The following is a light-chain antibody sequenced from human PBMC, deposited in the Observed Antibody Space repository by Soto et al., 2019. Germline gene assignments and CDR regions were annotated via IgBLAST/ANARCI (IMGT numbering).Light chain of an antibody. J-gene: IGKJ4*01. CDR2: ATS. CDR3: QQANSFPHT. Sequence: IQMTQSPSSVSASVGDRVIITCRASQDVSRWLAWYQQKPGKAPQLLIYATSILHSGVPSRFSGSGSGTDFTLTINSLQPEDFATYYCQQANSFPHTLGGGTRVEIK. V-gene: IGKV1-12*01. CDR1: QDVSRW.